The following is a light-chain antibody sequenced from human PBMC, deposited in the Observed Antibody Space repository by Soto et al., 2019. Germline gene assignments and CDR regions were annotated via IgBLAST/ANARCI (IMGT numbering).Light chain of an antibody. J-gene: IGKJ4*01. V-gene: IGKV1-12*01. Sequence: DIQMTQSPSSVSASVGDTVTITCRASQDINSWLGWYQQKPGLAPKLLIYKVSTLQRGVPSRFSGNMSETNFTLTITGLQPEDFATYFCQQGKSFPLTFGGGTEVEI. CDR2: KVS. CDR1: QDINSW. CDR3: QQGKSFPLT.